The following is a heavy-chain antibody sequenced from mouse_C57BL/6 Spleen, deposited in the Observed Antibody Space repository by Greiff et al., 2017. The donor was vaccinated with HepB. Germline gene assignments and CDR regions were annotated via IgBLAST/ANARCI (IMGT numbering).Heavy chain of an antibody. CDR2: IYPRSGNT. V-gene: IGHV1-81*01. CDR1: GYTFTSYG. CDR3: ARSGVDYGYAMDY. J-gene: IGHJ4*01. D-gene: IGHD2-4*01. Sequence: VQLQQSGAELARPGASVKLSCKASGYTFTSYGISWVMQRTGQGLEWIGEIYPRSGNTYYNEKFKGKATLTADKSSSTAYMKLRSLTSADSAVYFGARSGVDYGYAMDYWGQGTSVTVSS.